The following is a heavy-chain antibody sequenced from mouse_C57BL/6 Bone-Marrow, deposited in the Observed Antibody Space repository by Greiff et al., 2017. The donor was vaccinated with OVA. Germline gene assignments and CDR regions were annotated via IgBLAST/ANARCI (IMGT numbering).Heavy chain of an antibody. CDR1: GFNIQDDY. Sequence: VQLQQSGAELVRPGASVKLSCTASGFNIQDDYMHWVKQRPEQGLVWIGWIDLENGDPEFASKFQGKAPITADTSSNTAYLQLSSLTSEDTAVYYCTTPYYYGSSFAWFAYWGQGTLVTVSA. D-gene: IGHD1-1*01. V-gene: IGHV14-4*01. CDR2: IDLENGDP. CDR3: TTPYYYGSSFAWFAY. J-gene: IGHJ3*01.